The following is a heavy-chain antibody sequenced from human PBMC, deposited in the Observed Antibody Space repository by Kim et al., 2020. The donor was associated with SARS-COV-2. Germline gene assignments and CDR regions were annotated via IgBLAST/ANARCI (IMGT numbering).Heavy chain of an antibody. J-gene: IGHJ5*02. CDR1: GFTFSSYA. CDR2: ISGSGGST. Sequence: GGSLRLSCAASGFTFSSYAMSWVRQAPGKGLEWVSAISGSGGSTYYADSVKGRFTISRDNSKNTLYLQMNSLRAEDTAVYYCAKDLLGATAGGVPVWFGNYRSNWFDPWGQGTLVTVSS. D-gene: IGHD3-10*01. V-gene: IGHV3-23*01. CDR3: AKDLLGATAGGVPVWFGNYRSNWFDP.